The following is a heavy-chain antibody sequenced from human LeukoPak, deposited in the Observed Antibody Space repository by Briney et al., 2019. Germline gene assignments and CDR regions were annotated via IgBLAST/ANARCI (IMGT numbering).Heavy chain of an antibody. CDR2: VNNDGSGT. CDR1: GFTFSRYC. Sequence: GGSLRLSCEASGFTFSRYCMHWVRHAPGKGLVWVSRVNNDGSGTNYADSVKGRFIISRDNAKNTLYLQMRSLRAEDTAVYYCAREGDVVDTIGSFDYWGQGTLVSVPS. V-gene: IGHV3-74*01. D-gene: IGHD5-12*01. CDR3: AREGDVVDTIGSFDY. J-gene: IGHJ4*02.